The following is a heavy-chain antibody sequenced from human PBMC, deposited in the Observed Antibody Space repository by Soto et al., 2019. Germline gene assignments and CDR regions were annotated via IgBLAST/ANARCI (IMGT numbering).Heavy chain of an antibody. CDR3: ARDGSNYEPTDY. Sequence: GSGKVSFKTCGYPFTGYYMHWVRQAPGQGLEWMGWINPNSGGTNYSHKFQVRVTMTRYTSISTAYMELSRLRSYDTAVYYCARDGSNYEPTDYWGQGTLVTVSS. V-gene: IGHV1-2*07. CDR2: INPNSGGT. J-gene: IGHJ4*02. D-gene: IGHD4-4*01. CDR1: GYPFTGYY.